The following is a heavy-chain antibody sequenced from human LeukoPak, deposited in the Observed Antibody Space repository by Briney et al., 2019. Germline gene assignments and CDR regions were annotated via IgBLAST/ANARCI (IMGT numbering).Heavy chain of an antibody. CDR1: GGSISSSSTNC. CDR3: ARNGGNSDYDY. Sequence: SETLSLTCAVSGGSISSSSTNCWTLVRQPPGKGLEWIGEIYHSGATNYNPSLKSRVTMLLDKSKNQFSLKLNSVTAADTAVYYCARNGGNSDYDYWGQGTLVTVSA. J-gene: IGHJ4*02. D-gene: IGHD4-23*01. V-gene: IGHV4-4*02. CDR2: IYHSGAT.